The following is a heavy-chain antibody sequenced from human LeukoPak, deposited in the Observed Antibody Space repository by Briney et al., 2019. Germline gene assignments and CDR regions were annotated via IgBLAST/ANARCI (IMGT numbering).Heavy chain of an antibody. V-gene: IGHV3-66*01. CDR2: IYSGGST. CDR1: GFTVSSNY. Sequence: GGSLRPSCAASGFTVSSNYMSWVRQAPGKGLEWVSVIYSGGSTYYADSVKGRFTISRDNSKNTLYLQMNSLRAEDTAVYYCARAYDTNDYWGQGTLVTVSS. J-gene: IGHJ4*02. CDR3: ARAYDTNDY. D-gene: IGHD3-9*01.